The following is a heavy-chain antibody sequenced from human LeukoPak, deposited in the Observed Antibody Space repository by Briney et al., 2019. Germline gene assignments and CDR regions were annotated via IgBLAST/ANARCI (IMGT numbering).Heavy chain of an antibody. CDR2: IYYSGNT. J-gene: IGHJ4*02. V-gene: IGHV4-39*07. CDR1: GDSIRSTTFY. D-gene: IGHD1-26*01. CDR3: AREVGGDGHLQY. Sequence: SETLSLTCTVSGDSIRSTTFYWGWIRQPPGKGLEWIGSIYYSGNTYYNPSLMSRVTISVDTSKNQFSLNMISVTAADTAVYYCAREVGGDGHLQYWGQGTLVTVSS.